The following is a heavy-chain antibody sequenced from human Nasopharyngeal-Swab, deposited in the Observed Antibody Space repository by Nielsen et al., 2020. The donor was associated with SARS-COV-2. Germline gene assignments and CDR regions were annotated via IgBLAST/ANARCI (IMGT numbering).Heavy chain of an antibody. CDR2: INHSGSI. Sequence: PGKGLEWIGEINHSGSINYNPSLKSRVTISVDTSKNQFSLKLSSVTAADTAVYYCARAIFGVVIIFNYYYMDVWGKGTTVTVSS. J-gene: IGHJ6*03. CDR3: ARAIFGVVIIFNYYYMDV. D-gene: IGHD3-3*01. V-gene: IGHV4-34*01.